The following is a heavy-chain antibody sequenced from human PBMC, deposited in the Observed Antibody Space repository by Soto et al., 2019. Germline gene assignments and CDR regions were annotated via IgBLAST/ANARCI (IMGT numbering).Heavy chain of an antibody. CDR3: AKAYFVWSSEQPYYFDY. D-gene: IGHD3-16*01. J-gene: IGHJ4*02. CDR1: GFTFSNYA. CDR2: ISGSGGRS. Sequence: EVQLLDSGGGLVQPGGSLRLSCAASGFTFSNYAMTWVRQGPGKGLEWVSGISGSGGRSYYADSVKGRFTIPRANSKSTLFLEINSLRAEDTAVYYCAKAYFVWSSEQPYYFDYWGQGTLVTVSS. V-gene: IGHV3-23*01.